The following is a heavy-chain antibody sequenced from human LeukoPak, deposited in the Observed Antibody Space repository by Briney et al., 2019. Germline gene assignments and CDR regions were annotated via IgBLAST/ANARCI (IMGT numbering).Heavy chain of an antibody. CDR3: ARADRYCSGGSCYSYFDY. CDR1: GGSISSGGYY. V-gene: IGHV4-30-2*01. D-gene: IGHD2-15*01. CDR2: IYHSGST. J-gene: IGHJ4*02. Sequence: SQTLSLTYTVSGGSISSGGYYWSWIRQPPGKGLEWIGYIYHSGSTYYNPSLKSRVTISVDRSKNQFSLKLSSVTAADTAVYYCARADRYCSGGSCYSYFDYWGQGTLVTVSS.